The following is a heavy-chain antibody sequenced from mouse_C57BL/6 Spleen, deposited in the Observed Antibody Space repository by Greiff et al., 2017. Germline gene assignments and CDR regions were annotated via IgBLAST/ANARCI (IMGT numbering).Heavy chain of an antibody. V-gene: IGHV1-76*01. CDR1: GYTFTDYY. CDR2: IYPGSGNT. Sequence: QVQLQQSGAELVRPGASVKLSCKASGYTFTDYYINWVKQRPGQGLEWIARIYPGSGNTYYNEKFTGKATLTADKSSSTAYMQLSSLTSEDSAVYFCASDDYGSSYERTWFAYWGQGTLVTVSA. CDR3: ASDDYGSSYERTWFAY. D-gene: IGHD1-1*01. J-gene: IGHJ3*01.